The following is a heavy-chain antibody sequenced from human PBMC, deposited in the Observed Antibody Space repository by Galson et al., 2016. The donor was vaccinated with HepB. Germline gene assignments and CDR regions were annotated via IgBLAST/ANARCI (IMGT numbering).Heavy chain of an antibody. V-gene: IGHV1-8*01. D-gene: IGHD5-12*01. Sequence: SVKVSCKASGYTFTSYDINWVRQATGQGLEWMGWMNPNSGNTGYAQKFQGRVTMTRNTSISTAYMELSSLRSEDTAVYYCARLLGLRLVYHYYDMDVWGQGTTVTVSS. CDR2: MNPNSGNT. J-gene: IGHJ6*02. CDR1: GYTFTSYD. CDR3: ARLLGLRLVYHYYDMDV.